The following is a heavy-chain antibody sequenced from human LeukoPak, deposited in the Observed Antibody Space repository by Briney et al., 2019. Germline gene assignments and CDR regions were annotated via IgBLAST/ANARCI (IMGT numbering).Heavy chain of an antibody. CDR1: GYSISSGYY. D-gene: IGHD1-26*01. J-gene: IGHJ3*02. CDR3: ASYSGIYSAFEI. Sequence: PSETLSLTCTVSGYSISSGYYWGWIRQPPGKGLEWIGSIYHSGNTYYNPSLKSRVAISVDTSKNHFSLTLNAVTAADTAVYYCASYSGIYSAFEIWSQGTLVTVSS. CDR2: IYHSGNT. V-gene: IGHV4-38-2*02.